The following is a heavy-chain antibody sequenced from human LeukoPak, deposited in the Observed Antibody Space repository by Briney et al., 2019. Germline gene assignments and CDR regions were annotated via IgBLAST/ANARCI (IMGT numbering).Heavy chain of an antibody. CDR2: IRYDGSNK. Sequence: PGVSLRLSCAASGFTFSSYGMHWVRQAPGKGLEWVAFIRYDGSNKYYADSVKGRFTISRDNSKNTLYLQMNSLRAEETAVYYCAKERSRGGDCLDYWGQGTLVTVSS. CDR1: GFTFSSYG. J-gene: IGHJ4*02. CDR3: AKERSRGGDCLDY. D-gene: IGHD2-21*02. V-gene: IGHV3-30*02.